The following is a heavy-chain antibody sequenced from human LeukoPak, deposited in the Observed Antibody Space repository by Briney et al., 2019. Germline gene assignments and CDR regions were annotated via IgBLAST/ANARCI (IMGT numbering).Heavy chain of an antibody. CDR3: ARQSNYDLSIDS. CDR2: IYYRGNT. D-gene: IGHD4-11*01. J-gene: IGHJ4*02. Sequence: SETLSLTCTVSGGSISNYYWSWIRQPPGKGLEWIGYIYYRGNTNYNPSLKSRVTISVDTSKNQFSLKLSSVTAADTAVYSCARQSNYDLSIDSWGQGTLVTVSS. CDR1: GGSISNYY. V-gene: IGHV4-59*08.